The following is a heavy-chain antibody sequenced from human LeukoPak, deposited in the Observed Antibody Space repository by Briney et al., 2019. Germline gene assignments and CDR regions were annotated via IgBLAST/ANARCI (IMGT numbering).Heavy chain of an antibody. CDR1: GFTFSSYG. D-gene: IGHD6-19*01. CDR2: ISCDGSNK. Sequence: PGGSLRLSCAASGFTFSSYGMHWVRQAPGKGLEWVAVISCDGSNKYYADSVKGRFTISRDNSKNTLYLQMNSLRAEDTAVYYCARVVAVAGTRYFDYWGQGTLVTVSS. J-gene: IGHJ4*02. CDR3: ARVVAVAGTRYFDY. V-gene: IGHV3-30*19.